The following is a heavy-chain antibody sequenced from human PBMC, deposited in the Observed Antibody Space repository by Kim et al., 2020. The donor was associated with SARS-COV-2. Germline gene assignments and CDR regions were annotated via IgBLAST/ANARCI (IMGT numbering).Heavy chain of an antibody. D-gene: IGHD3-16*01. J-gene: IGHJ4*02. CDR3: ARADNMITFGGVSANNHFAY. V-gene: IGHV4-39*01. CDR1: GGSISSRSYY. CDR2: IYYSGST. Sequence: SETLSITCTVSGGSISSRSYYWGWIRQPPGKGLEWIGYIYYSGSTYYNPSLKSRVTISVDTSKNQFSLKLSSVTAADTAVYYCARADNMITFGGVSANNHFAYWSQRTRVSVSS.